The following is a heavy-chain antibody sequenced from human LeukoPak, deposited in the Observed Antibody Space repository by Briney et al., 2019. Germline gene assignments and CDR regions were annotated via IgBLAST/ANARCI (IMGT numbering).Heavy chain of an antibody. CDR1: GGSISSSSYY. J-gene: IGHJ3*02. CDR2: IYYSGST. Sequence: PSETLSLTCTVSGGSISSSSYYWGWIRQPPGKGLEWIGSIYYSGSTYYNPSLKSRVTISVDTSKNQFSLKLSSVTAADTAVYYCARVSPDPYSSGWPDAFDIWGQGTMVTVSS. D-gene: IGHD6-19*01. CDR3: ARVSPDPYSSGWPDAFDI. V-gene: IGHV4-39*07.